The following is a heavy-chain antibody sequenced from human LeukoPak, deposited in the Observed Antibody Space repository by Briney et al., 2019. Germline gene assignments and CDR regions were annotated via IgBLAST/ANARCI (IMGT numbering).Heavy chain of an antibody. Sequence: SETLSLTCTVSGGSISSYYWSWIRQPPGKGLEWIGYIYYSGSTNYNPSLKSRVTISVDTSKNQFSLKLSSVTAADTAMYYCARGEDSGSYYVPFDSWGQGTLVTVSS. CDR3: ARGEDSGSYYVPFDS. V-gene: IGHV4-59*12. CDR1: GGSISSYY. J-gene: IGHJ4*02. CDR2: IYYSGST. D-gene: IGHD1-26*01.